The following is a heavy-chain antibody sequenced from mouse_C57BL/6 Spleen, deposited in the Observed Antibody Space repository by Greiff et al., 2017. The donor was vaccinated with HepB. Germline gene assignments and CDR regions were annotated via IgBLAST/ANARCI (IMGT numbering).Heavy chain of an antibody. Sequence: EVKLMESGPELVKPGASVKIPCKASGYTFTDYNMDWVKQSHGKSLEWIGDINPNNGGTIYNQKFKGKATLTVDKSSSTAYMELRSLTSEDTAVYYCARRGLRLYYYAMDYWGQGTSVTVSS. CDR2: INPNNGGT. V-gene: IGHV1-18*01. D-gene: IGHD1-2*01. J-gene: IGHJ4*01. CDR1: GYTFTDYN. CDR3: ARRGLRLYYYAMDY.